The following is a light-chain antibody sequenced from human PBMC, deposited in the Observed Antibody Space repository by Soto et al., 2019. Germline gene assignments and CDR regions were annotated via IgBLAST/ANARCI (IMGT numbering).Light chain of an antibody. CDR2: AAS. CDR1: ESISSH. Sequence: DIQMTQSPSSLSASVGDRVTITCRASESISSHLNWYQQKSGRAPQLLIHAASTLQTGVPSRFSGSGSGTDFTLTISSLQPEDFATYYCQQSYSVPITFGQGTRPAIK. CDR3: QQSYSVPIT. V-gene: IGKV1-39*01. J-gene: IGKJ5*01.